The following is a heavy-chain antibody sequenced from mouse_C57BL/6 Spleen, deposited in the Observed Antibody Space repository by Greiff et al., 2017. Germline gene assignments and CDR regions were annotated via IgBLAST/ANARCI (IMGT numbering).Heavy chain of an antibody. CDR1: GFNIKDYY. D-gene: IGHD1-1*01. CDR3: TSYYGSSYNY. J-gene: IGHJ2*01. CDR2: IDPEDGDT. Sequence: EVQLQQSGAELVRPGASVKLSCTASGFNIKDYYMHWVKQRPEQGLEWSGRIDPEDGDTEYAPKFQGKATMTADTSSNTAYLQLSSLTSEDTAVYYCTSYYGSSYNYWGQGTTLTVSS. V-gene: IGHV14-1*01.